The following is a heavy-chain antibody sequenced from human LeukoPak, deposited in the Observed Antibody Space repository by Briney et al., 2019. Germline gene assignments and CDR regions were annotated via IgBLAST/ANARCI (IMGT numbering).Heavy chain of an antibody. CDR2: IYPGDSDT. J-gene: IGHJ4*02. V-gene: IGHV5-51*01. CDR3: ARSDRVAAAAPDY. Sequence: GESLKISCKGSGSSFTSYWIGWVRPMPGKGLEWMGIIYPGDSDTRYSPSFQGQVTISADKSISTAYLQWSSLKASDTVMYYCARSDRVAAAAPDYWGQGTLVTVSS. CDR1: GSSFTSYW. D-gene: IGHD6-13*01.